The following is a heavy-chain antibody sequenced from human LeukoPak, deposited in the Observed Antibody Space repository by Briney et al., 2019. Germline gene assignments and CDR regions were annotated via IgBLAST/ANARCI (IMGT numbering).Heavy chain of an antibody. CDR2: ISYDGSNK. Sequence: PGGSLRLSCAASGFTFSSYGMHWVCQAPGKGLEWVAVISYDGSNKYYADSVKGRFTISRDNSKNTLYLQMNSLRAEDTAVYYCAYLEGGSKDSAFDIWGQGTMVTVSS. CDR1: GFTFSSYG. D-gene: IGHD4-11*01. J-gene: IGHJ3*02. V-gene: IGHV3-30*03. CDR3: AYLEGGSKDSAFDI.